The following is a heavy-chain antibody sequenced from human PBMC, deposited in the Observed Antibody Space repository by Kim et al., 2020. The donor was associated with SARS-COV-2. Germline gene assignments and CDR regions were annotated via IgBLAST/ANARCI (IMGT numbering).Heavy chain of an antibody. J-gene: IGHJ6*02. CDR3: AGPTAAGEGYYYGMDV. D-gene: IGHD6-13*01. V-gene: IGHV4-59*01. Sequence: SLKSRVTISVDTSKNQFSLKLSSVTAADTAVYYCAGPTAAGEGYYYGMDVWGQGTTVTVSS.